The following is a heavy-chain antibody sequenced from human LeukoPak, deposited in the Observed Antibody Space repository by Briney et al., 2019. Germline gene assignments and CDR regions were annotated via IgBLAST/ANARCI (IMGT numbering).Heavy chain of an antibody. J-gene: IGHJ6*02. CDR3: ARDPGSGSSSPFYYYYYGMDV. D-gene: IGHD6-6*01. Sequence: SETLSLTCTVSGGSISSYYWSWIRQPPGKGLEWIGYIYYSGSTNYNPSLKSRVTISVDTSKNQFSLKLSSVTAADTAVYYCARDPGSGSSSPFYYYYYGMDVWGQGTTVTVSS. V-gene: IGHV4-59*01. CDR1: GGSISSYY. CDR2: IYYSGST.